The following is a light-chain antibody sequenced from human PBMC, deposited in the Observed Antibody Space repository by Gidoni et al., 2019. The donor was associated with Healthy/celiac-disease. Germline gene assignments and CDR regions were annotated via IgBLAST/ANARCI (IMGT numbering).Light chain of an antibody. CDR1: QSVSSN. CDR3: QQYNNWPV. CDR2: GAS. J-gene: IGKJ4*01. V-gene: IGKV3-15*01. Sequence: EIVMTQSPATLSVSPGERATLSCRASQSVSSNLAWYQQKPGQAPRLLIYGASTRATGIPARFSGGGSGTEFTLTISSLQSEDFAVYYGQQYNNWPVFGGGTKVEI.